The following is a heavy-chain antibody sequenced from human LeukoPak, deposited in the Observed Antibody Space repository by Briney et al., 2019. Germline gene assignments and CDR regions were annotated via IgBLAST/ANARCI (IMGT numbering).Heavy chain of an antibody. D-gene: IGHD3-22*01. V-gene: IGHV1-18*01. CDR1: RFTSSRFR. CDR2: ISAYNGKT. J-gene: IGHJ4*02. CDR3: AREGLDYYDSSGYMY. Sequence: APGKGSSQAFRFTSSRFRIRWGGHAPGQGREWSGWISAYNGKTNDAQKLQGRVTMTTDTSTSTAYMELRSLRSDDTAVYYCAREGLDYYDSSGYMYWGQGTLVTVSS.